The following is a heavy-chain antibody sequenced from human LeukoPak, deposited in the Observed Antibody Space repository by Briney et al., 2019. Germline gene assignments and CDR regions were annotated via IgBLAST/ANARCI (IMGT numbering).Heavy chain of an antibody. Sequence: RGESLKISCKGSGYSFTSYWIGWVRQMPGKGLEWMGIIYPGDSDTRYSPSFQGQVTISADKYISTAYLQWSSLKASDTAMYYCARIPTATSDAFDIWGQGTMVTVSS. CDR1: GYSFTSYW. CDR2: IYPGDSDT. D-gene: IGHD2-21*02. V-gene: IGHV5-51*01. J-gene: IGHJ3*02. CDR3: ARIPTATSDAFDI.